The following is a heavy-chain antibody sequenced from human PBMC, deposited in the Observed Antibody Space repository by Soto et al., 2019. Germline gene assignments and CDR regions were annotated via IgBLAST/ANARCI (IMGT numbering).Heavy chain of an antibody. CDR2: ISGSGGST. Sequence: GSLRLSCAASGFTFSSYAMSWVRQAPGKGLEWVSAISGSGGSTYYADSVKGRFTISRDNSKNTLYLQMNSLRAEGTAVYYCAKDTYYYDSRGYHPDYWGQGTLVTVSS. V-gene: IGHV3-23*01. D-gene: IGHD3-22*01. CDR1: GFTFSSYA. CDR3: AKDTYYYDSRGYHPDY. J-gene: IGHJ4*02.